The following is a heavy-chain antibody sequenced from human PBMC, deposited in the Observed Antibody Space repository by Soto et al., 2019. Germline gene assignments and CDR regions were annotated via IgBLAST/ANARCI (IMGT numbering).Heavy chain of an antibody. CDR2: IYTSGST. CDR3: EPLTVPLSGPHGIHV. Sequence: PSETLSLTCTVSGGSISSYYWSWIRQPAGKGLEWIGRIYTSGSTNYNPSLKSRVTMSVDTSKNQFSVRLNSVTASGTAVYYCEPLTVPLSGPHGIHVWGQGTTVTVSS. CDR1: GGSISSYY. J-gene: IGHJ6*02. D-gene: IGHD2-15*01. V-gene: IGHV4-4*07.